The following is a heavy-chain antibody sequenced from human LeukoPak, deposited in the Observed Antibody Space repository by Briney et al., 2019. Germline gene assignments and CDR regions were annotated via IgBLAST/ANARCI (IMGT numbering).Heavy chain of an antibody. CDR2: IYTSRST. CDR1: GGSISSYY. V-gene: IGHV4-4*09. J-gene: IGHJ3*02. Sequence: SETLSLTCTVSGGSISSYYWSWIRQPPGKGLEWIGYIYTSRSTNYNPSLKSRVTISVDTSKNQFSLKLSSVTAADTAVYYCARRDPEDAFDIWGQGTMVTVSS. CDR3: ARRDPEDAFDI.